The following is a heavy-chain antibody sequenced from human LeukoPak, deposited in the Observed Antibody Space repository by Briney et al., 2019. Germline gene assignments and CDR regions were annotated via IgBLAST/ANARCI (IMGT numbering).Heavy chain of an antibody. J-gene: IGHJ4*02. CDR2: ISYDGSNK. CDR3: ARDYYDSSGYVDY. V-gene: IGHV3-30-3*01. CDR1: GFTFSSYA. D-gene: IGHD3-22*01. Sequence: GGSLRLSCAAPGFTFSSYAMHWVRQAPGKGLEWVAVISYDGSNKYYADSVKGRFTISRDNSKNTLYLQMNSLRAEDTAVYYCARDYYDSSGYVDYWGQGTLVTVSS.